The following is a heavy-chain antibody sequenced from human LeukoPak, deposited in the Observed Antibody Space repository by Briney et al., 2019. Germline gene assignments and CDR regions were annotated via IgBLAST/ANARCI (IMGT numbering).Heavy chain of an antibody. CDR2: INDYSGNT. CDR1: GGSFTDYF. V-gene: IGHV4-34*01. Sequence: SETLSLTCAVYGGSFTDYFWTWIRQSPGKGLEWIGEINDYSGNTNYNPSLNSRVSISLEKSKNQFSLELRSVTAADTAVYYCARGRIAKIVVVHSFHYGMDVWGQGTTVTVSS. D-gene: IGHD3-22*01. CDR3: ARGRIAKIVVVHSFHYGMDV. J-gene: IGHJ6*02.